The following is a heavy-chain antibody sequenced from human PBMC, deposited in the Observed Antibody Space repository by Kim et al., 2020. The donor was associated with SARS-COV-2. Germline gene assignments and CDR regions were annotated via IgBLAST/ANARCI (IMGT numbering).Heavy chain of an antibody. Sequence: ASVKVSCKVSGYTLTELSMHWVRQAPGKGLEWMGGFDPEDGETIYAQKFQGRVTMTEDTSTDTAYMELSSLRSEDTAVYYCASSVPLIAAAGYSEFDYWGQGTLVTVSS. J-gene: IGHJ4*02. CDR3: ASSVPLIAAAGYSEFDY. CDR1: GYTLTELS. D-gene: IGHD6-13*01. V-gene: IGHV1-24*01. CDR2: FDPEDGET.